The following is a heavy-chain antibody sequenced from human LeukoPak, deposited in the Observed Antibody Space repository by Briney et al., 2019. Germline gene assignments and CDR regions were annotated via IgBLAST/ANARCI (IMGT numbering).Heavy chain of an antibody. J-gene: IGHJ6*03. CDR3: AKDVNGRTYYYYYMDV. CDR1: GFTFSSYA. CDR2: ISGSDGST. Sequence: GGSLRLSCAAAPGFTFSSYAMSWVRQAPGKGLEWVSAISGSDGSTYYADSVKGRFTISRDNSKNTLYLQMNSLRAEDTAVYYCAKDVNGRTYYYYYMDVWGKGTTVTVSS. D-gene: IGHD1-7*01. V-gene: IGHV3-23*01.